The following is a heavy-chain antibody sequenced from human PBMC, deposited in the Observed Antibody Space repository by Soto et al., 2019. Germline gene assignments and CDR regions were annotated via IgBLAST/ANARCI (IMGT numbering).Heavy chain of an antibody. CDR1: GFTFSSYG. D-gene: IGHD4-17*01. CDR2: ISYDGSNK. Sequence: QVQLVESGGGVVQPGRSLRLSCAASGFTFSSYGMHWVRQAPGKGLGWVAVISYDGSNKYYADSGKGRFTISRDNSKNTLYLQMNSLRAEDTAVYYCAKDYTTTVTAFDIWGQGTMVTVSS. J-gene: IGHJ3*02. V-gene: IGHV3-30*18. CDR3: AKDYTTTVTAFDI.